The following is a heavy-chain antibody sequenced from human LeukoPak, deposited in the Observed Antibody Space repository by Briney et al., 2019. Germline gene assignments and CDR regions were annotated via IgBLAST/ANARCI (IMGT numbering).Heavy chain of an antibody. V-gene: IGHV4-34*01. CDR3: ARGIYYYGSGSYVSWFDP. D-gene: IGHD3-10*01. CDR2: INHSGST. J-gene: IGHJ5*02. CDR1: GGSFSGYY. Sequence: PSETLSLTGAVYGGSFSGYYWSWIRQPPGKGLEWIGEINHSGSTNYNPSLKSRVTISVDTSKNQFSLKLSSVTAADTAVYYCARGIYYYGSGSYVSWFDPWGQGTLVTVSS.